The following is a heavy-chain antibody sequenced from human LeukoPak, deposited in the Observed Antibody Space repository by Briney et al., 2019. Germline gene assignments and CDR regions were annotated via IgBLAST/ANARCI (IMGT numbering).Heavy chain of an antibody. CDR2: ISYDGSNK. Sequence: PGGSLRLSCAASGFTFSSYAMHWVRQAPGKGLEWVAVISYDGSNKYYADSVKGRFTISRDNSKNTLYLQMNSLRAEDTAVYYCARQDSNRVIWFDPWGQGTLVTVSS. J-gene: IGHJ5*02. D-gene: IGHD4-11*01. V-gene: IGHV3-30-3*01. CDR1: GFTFSSYA. CDR3: ARQDSNRVIWFDP.